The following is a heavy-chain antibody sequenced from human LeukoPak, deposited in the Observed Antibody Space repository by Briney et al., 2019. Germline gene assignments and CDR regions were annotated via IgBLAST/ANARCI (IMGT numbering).Heavy chain of an antibody. CDR3: ARDAGWFGEPSYNWFDP. V-gene: IGHV1-3*01. CDR1: GYTFTSYT. J-gene: IGHJ5*02. CDR2: INAGNGNT. Sequence: GASVKVSCKASGYTFTSYTMHWVRQAPGQRLEWMGWINAGNGNTKYSQRFQGRVTITRDTSASTAHMALSSLRSEDTAVYYCARDAGWFGEPSYNWFDPWGQGTLVTVSS. D-gene: IGHD3-10*01.